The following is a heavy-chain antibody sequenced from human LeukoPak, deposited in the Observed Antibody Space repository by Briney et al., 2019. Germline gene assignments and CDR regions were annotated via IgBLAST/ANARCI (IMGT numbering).Heavy chain of an antibody. CDR3: ARVGYGPGSYYSNAFDI. D-gene: IGHD3-10*01. Sequence: SETLSLTCAVYGGSFSGYYWSWIRQPPGKGLEWIGEINHSGSTNYNPSPKSRVTISVDTSRNQFSLKLSSVTAADTAVYYCARVGYGPGSYYSNAFDIWGQGTMVTVSS. J-gene: IGHJ3*02. CDR2: INHSGST. V-gene: IGHV4-34*01. CDR1: GGSFSGYY.